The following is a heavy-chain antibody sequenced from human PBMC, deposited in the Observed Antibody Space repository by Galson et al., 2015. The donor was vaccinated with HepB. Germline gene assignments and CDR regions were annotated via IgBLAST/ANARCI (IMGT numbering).Heavy chain of an antibody. J-gene: IGHJ3*02. CDR1: GYTFTSYW. CDR2: IYPGDSNT. Sequence: QSGAEVKKPGESLKISCKGSGYTFTSYWIVWVRQMPGKGLEWMGIIYPGDSNTKYSPSFQGQVTISADKSINTAYLQWSSLKASDTAIYSCARHRTYDGDSNDGFDIWGQGTMVTVSS. CDR3: ARHRTYDGDSNDGFDI. V-gene: IGHV5-51*01. D-gene: IGHD2-21*02.